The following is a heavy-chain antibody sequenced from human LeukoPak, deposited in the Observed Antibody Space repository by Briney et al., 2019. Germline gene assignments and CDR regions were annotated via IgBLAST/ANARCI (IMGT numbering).Heavy chain of an antibody. V-gene: IGHV2-70*11. CDR2: IDWDDDK. CDR3: ARNSDIRDRYYFDS. J-gene: IGHJ4*02. Sequence: SGPALVKPTQTLTLTCTFSGFSLSTSGMCVSWIRQPPGKALEWLARIDWDDDKYYSTSLKTRLTISKDTSKNQVVLTMTNMDPVDTATYSCARNSDIRDRYYFDSWGQGTLVTVSS. D-gene: IGHD2-15*01. CDR1: GFSLSTSGMC.